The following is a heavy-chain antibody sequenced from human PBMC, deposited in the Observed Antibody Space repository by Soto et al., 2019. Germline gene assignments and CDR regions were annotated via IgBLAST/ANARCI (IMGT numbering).Heavy chain of an antibody. CDR2: IYYSGST. D-gene: IGHD6-13*01. CDR1: GGSISSGGYY. CDR3: ARDGVEQQLVSSYYYGMDV. J-gene: IGHJ6*01. V-gene: IGHV4-31*03. Sequence: LSLTCTVSGGSISSGGYYWSWIRQHPGKGLEWIGYIYYSGSTYYNPSLKSRVTISVDTSKNQFSLKLSSVTAADTAVYYCARDGVEQQLVSSYYYGMDVWGQGTTVTVSS.